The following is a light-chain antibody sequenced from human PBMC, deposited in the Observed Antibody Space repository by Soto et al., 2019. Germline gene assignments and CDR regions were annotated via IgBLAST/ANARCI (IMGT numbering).Light chain of an antibody. J-gene: IGKJ4*01. V-gene: IGKV1-27*01. Sequence: IQMTQSPSALSASVGDRVTITCRASQDIRHFLAWYQHKPGRVPKLLIYAASTLQSGVPSRFSGSGSGTDLILTISSLQPEDSATYSCQKYNPASPTFGGGTTVEI. CDR2: AAS. CDR1: QDIRHF. CDR3: QKYNPASPT.